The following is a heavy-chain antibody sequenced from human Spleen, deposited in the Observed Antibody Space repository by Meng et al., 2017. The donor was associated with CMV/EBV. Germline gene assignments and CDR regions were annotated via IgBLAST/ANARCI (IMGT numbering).Heavy chain of an antibody. Sequence: GGSLRLSCAASGFTFSSYWMHWVRQAPGKGLVWVSRINSDGSSTSYADSVKGRFTISRDNAKNTLYLQMNSLRAEDTAVYYCARASDTTVYDYYYGMDVWGQGTTVTVSS. J-gene: IGHJ6*02. V-gene: IGHV3-74*01. CDR2: INSDGSST. CDR3: ARASDTTVYDYYYGMDV. D-gene: IGHD2/OR15-2a*01. CDR1: GFTFSSYW.